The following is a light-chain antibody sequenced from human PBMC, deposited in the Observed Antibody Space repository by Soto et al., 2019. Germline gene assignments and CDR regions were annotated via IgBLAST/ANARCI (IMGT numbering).Light chain of an antibody. CDR1: QSVLYSSNNKNY. Sequence: DIVMTQSPDSLAVSLGERATINCKSSQSVLYSSNNKNYLAWYQQRQGQPPKLLIYWASTRESGVPDRFSGSGSGTDFTLTITSLQAEDVAVYYCQQYESTPPTFGQGTKMEIK. V-gene: IGKV4-1*01. CDR3: QQYESTPPT. J-gene: IGKJ2*01. CDR2: WAS.